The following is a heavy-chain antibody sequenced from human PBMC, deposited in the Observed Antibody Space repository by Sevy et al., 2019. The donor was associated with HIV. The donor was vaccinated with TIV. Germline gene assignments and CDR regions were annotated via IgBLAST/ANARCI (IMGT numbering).Heavy chain of an antibody. Sequence: GGSLRLSCAASGFTFSSYAMSWVRQAPGKGLEWVSAISGSGGSTYYADSVKGRFTISRDNSKNRLYLQMNSLRAEDTAVYYCAKDPIRRYCSSTSCGRVYWGQGTLVTVSS. CDR3: AKDPIRRYCSSTSCGRVY. CDR2: ISGSGGST. CDR1: GFTFSSYA. D-gene: IGHD2-2*01. J-gene: IGHJ4*02. V-gene: IGHV3-23*01.